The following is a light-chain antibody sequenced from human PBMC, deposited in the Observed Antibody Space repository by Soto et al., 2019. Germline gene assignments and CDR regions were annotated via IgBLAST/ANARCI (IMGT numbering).Light chain of an antibody. CDR2: DTS. CDR1: QSVSSY. J-gene: IGKJ1*01. CDR3: QQRSNWPPTWT. Sequence: EIVLTQSPATLSLSPGERANLSCRASQSVSSYLAWYQKKPSQAPRLLIYDTSNKATGIPAWFSGSGSGTDFTLTIISLEPEDFAVYYCQQRSNWPPTWTFGQGTKV. V-gene: IGKV3-11*01.